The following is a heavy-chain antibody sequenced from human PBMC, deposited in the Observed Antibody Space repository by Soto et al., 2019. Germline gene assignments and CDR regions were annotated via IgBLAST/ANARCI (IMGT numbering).Heavy chain of an antibody. CDR2: ISGSGGST. CDR3: AKDLGIAVAGVFDY. CDR1: GFTFSSYA. Sequence: GGSLRLSCAASGFTFSSYAMSWVRQAPGKGLEWVSGISGSGGSTYYADSVKGRFTISRDNSKNTLYLQMNSLRAEDTAIYYCAKDLGIAVAGVFDYWGRGTLVTVSS. V-gene: IGHV3-23*01. D-gene: IGHD6-19*01. J-gene: IGHJ4*02.